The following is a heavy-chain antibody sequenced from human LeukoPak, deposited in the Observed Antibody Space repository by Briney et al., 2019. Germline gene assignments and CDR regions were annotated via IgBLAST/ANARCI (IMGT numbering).Heavy chain of an antibody. J-gene: IGHJ6*03. CDR3: ARAVTTVRGPYYYYYMDV. V-gene: IGHV4-39*07. Sequence: PSETLSLTCTVSGGSISSSSYYWGWIRQPPGKGLEWIGSIYYSGSTYYNPSLKSRVTISVDTSKNQFSLKLSSVTAADTAVYYCARAVTTVRGPYYYYYMDVWGKGTTVTISS. CDR1: GGSISSSSYY. CDR2: IYYSGST. D-gene: IGHD4-17*01.